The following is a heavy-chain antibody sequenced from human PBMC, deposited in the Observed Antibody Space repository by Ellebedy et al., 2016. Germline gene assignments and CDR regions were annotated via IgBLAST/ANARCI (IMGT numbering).Heavy chain of an antibody. CDR1: GFTFSSQW. Sequence: HTGGSLRLSCAASGFTFSSQWMHWVRRAPGKGLVWVSRINPDGGNATYADSVKGRVTISRDNAKNTLYLQMSSLRAEDTAMYYCARDLKNGAFWGQGTPVTVSS. J-gene: IGHJ4*02. V-gene: IGHV3-74*01. D-gene: IGHD2-8*01. CDR2: INPDGGNA. CDR3: ARDLKNGAF.